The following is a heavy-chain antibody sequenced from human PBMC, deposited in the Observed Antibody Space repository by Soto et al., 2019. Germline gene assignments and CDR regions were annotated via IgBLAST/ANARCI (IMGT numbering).Heavy chain of an antibody. J-gene: IGHJ4*02. Sequence: QVQLVQSGAEVKKPGASVKVSCKASGYTFTSYGXXXXXXXXGQGLEWMGWISAYNGNTKYAQKLQGRVTMTTDTSXXXAXXXXXXXXXXXXXVYYCAXXPNYFDYWGQGTLVTVSS. CDR1: GYTFTSYG. CDR2: ISAYNGNT. CDR3: AXXPNYFDY. D-gene: IGHD3-10*01. V-gene: IGHV1-18*01.